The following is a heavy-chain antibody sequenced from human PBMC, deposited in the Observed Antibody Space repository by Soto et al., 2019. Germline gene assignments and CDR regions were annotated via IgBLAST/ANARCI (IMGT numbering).Heavy chain of an antibody. CDR3: ATVHNTSRSFDY. CDR2: TGISGRTT. D-gene: IGHD1-20*01. J-gene: IGHJ4*02. V-gene: IGHV3-23*01. Sequence: EVQLLDSGGGLVQPGESLRLSCAASGFTITSSAMSWVRQAPGKGLEWVSTTGISGRTTYYADSVKGRFTVSRDDSKNTLDLQMSSLRADDTAVYYCATVHNTSRSFDYWGQGTPVTVSS. CDR1: GFTITSSA.